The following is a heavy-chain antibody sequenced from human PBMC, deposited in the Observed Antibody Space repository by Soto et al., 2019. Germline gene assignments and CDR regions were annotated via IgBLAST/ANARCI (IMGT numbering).Heavy chain of an antibody. CDR3: ATSYGNAWYTY. D-gene: IGHD6-13*01. V-gene: IGHV4-61*08. CDR1: GGSISSGGYS. Sequence: SETLSLTCTVSGGSISSGGYSWSWIPQHPEKGLEWIGYIHYTGYTHYNPSLESRLTISVDTSKNQFNLKLTSVTAADTAVYYCATSYGNAWYTYWGQGTQVTVSS. J-gene: IGHJ4*02. CDR2: IHYTGYT.